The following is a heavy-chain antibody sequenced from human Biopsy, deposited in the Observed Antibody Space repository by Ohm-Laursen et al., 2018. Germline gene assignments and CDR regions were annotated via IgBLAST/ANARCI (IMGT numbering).Heavy chain of an antibody. CDR3: ARGPHSGSHSCFDY. D-gene: IGHD1-26*01. CDR2: IIPMFGTA. V-gene: IGHV1-69*01. CDR1: GGTFINYA. J-gene: IGHJ4*02. Sequence: SSVKVSCNASGGTFINYAISWVRQAPGQGLEWMGGIIPMFGTANYARMFQGRVTISADESTSTSYMELSSLTTEDTAIYYCARGPHSGSHSCFDYWGRGTLVTVSS.